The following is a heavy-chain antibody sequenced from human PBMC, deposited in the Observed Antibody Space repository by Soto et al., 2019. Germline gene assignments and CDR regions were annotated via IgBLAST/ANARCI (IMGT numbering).Heavy chain of an antibody. V-gene: IGHV1-18*01. CDR2: ISAYNGNT. J-gene: IGHJ6*02. CDR3: ARVWSTVADNPPYYYYGMDV. Sequence: ASVKVSCKASGYTFTSYGISWVRQAPGQGLEWTGWISAYNGNTNYAQKLQGRVTMTTDTSTSTAYMELRSLRSDDTAVYYCARVWSTVADNPPYYYYGMDVWGQGTTVTVSS. D-gene: IGHD6-19*01. CDR1: GYTFTSYG.